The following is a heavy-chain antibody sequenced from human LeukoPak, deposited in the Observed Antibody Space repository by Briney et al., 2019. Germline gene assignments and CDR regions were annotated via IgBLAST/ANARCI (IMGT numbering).Heavy chain of an antibody. CDR1: GDPVSRSDPY. Sequence: PSETLSLTCSVSGDPVSRSDPYWDWIRQPPGKGLEWIGTIYYSGRTYYSPSLKSRVTMSVDPSNNQFSLNLRSVTAADTAVYYCARRRYYDGSGYLEWGQGTLLSVSS. CDR3: ARRRYYDGSGYLE. J-gene: IGHJ1*01. V-gene: IGHV4-39*01. D-gene: IGHD3-22*01. CDR2: IYYSGRT.